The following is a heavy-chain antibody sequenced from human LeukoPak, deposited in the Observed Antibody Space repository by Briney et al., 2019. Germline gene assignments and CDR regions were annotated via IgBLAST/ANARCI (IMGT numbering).Heavy chain of an antibody. D-gene: IGHD2-21*02. V-gene: IGHV3-11*01. CDR1: GFTFSDYY. J-gene: IGHJ4*02. CDR2: ISSGGSTI. CDR3: ARDSYCGGDCYSFSFDY. Sequence: NPGGSLRLSCAASGFTFSDYYMSWIRQAPGKGLEWVSYISSGGSTIYYADSVKGRFTISRDNAKNSLYLQMNSLRAEDTAVYYCARDSYCGGDCYSFSFDYWGQGTLVTVSS.